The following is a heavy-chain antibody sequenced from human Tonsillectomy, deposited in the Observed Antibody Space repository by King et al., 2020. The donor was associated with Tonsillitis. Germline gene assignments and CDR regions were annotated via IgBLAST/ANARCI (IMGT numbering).Heavy chain of an antibody. D-gene: IGHD2-2*01. V-gene: IGHV3-9*01. CDR3: GKGMAPDTTSWLNY. J-gene: IGHJ4*02. CDR2: ISWNSDTI. CDR1: GFTFDEYA. Sequence: VQLVESGGGLVQPGRSLRLSCVVSGFTFDEYAMHWVRQVPGKGLEWVSGISWNSDTIGYADSVKGRFTISRDNAKNSLYLQMDRLRGDDTALYFCGKGMAPDTTSWLNYWGQGTLVTVSS.